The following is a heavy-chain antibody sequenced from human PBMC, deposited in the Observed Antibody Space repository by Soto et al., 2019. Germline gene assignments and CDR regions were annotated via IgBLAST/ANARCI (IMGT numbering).Heavy chain of an antibody. CDR1: GFTFSSYA. CDR2: ISYDGSNK. D-gene: IGHD3-16*01. Sequence: QVQLVESGGGVVQPGRSLRLSCAASGFTFSSYAMDWVRQAPGKGLEWVAVISYDGSNKYYADSVKGRFTISRDNSKNTLYLQMNSLRAEDTAVYYCARDGLGYWGQGTLVTVSS. CDR3: ARDGLGY. J-gene: IGHJ4*02. V-gene: IGHV3-30-3*01.